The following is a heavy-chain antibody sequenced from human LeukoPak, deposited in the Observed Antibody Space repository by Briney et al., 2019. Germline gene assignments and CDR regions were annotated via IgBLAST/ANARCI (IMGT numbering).Heavy chain of an antibody. CDR2: INHSGST. D-gene: IGHD3-22*01. Sequence: SETLSLTCPVYGGSFSGYYWSWIGQPPGKGLDWIGEINHSGSTNYNPSLKSRVTISVDTSKNQFSLKLSSVTAADTAVYYCARGGVITMRGRYFDYWGQGTLVTVSS. J-gene: IGHJ4*02. CDR3: ARGGVITMRGRYFDY. V-gene: IGHV4-34*01. CDR1: GGSFSGYY.